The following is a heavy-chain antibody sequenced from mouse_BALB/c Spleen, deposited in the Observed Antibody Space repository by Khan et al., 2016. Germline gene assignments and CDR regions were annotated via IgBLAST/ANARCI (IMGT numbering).Heavy chain of an antibody. V-gene: IGHV3-2*02. D-gene: IGHD3-3*01. CDR2: ISYSGST. J-gene: IGHJ2*01. Sequence: EVQLVESGPGLVKPSQPPSLTCTVTVFSITSVYGCNWIRQFPGNKLEWTGYISYSGSTNYNPSLSSRFSITRATPKNQFFLQLTSVTNEDTATYYCARTARIKYWGQGTTLTVSS. CDR3: ARTARIKY. CDR1: VFSITSVYG.